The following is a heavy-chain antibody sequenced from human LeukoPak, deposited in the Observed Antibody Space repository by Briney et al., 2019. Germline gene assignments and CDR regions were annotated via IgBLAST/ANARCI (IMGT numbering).Heavy chain of an antibody. Sequence: PSETLSLTCIVSGGSMSSSNYYWGWIRQPPGKGLEWIGSISYSGSTYYNPSLESRVIISVDTSKNQFSLKLSSVTAADTAVYYCARRVIFAGLDGYPTGDYFDYWGQGTLVTVSS. V-gene: IGHV4-39*07. CDR1: GGSMSSSNYY. D-gene: IGHD5-24*01. CDR3: ARRVIFAGLDGYPTGDYFDY. J-gene: IGHJ4*02. CDR2: ISYSGST.